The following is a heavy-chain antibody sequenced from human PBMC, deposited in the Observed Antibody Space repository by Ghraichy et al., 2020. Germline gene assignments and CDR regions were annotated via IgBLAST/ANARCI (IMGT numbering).Heavy chain of an antibody. Sequence: SQTLSLTCAVSGYSISSGYYWGWIRQPPGKGLEWIGNIYKSGSTYSNPSLKSRMPISVDTSKNQFTLKLSSVTAADTAVYYCAREPRTRDPGYSYGAQVDYWGQGTLVTVSS. CDR3: AREPRTRDPGYSYGAQVDY. V-gene: IGHV4-38-2*02. D-gene: IGHD5-18*01. CDR1: GYSISSGYY. J-gene: IGHJ4*02. CDR2: IYKSGST.